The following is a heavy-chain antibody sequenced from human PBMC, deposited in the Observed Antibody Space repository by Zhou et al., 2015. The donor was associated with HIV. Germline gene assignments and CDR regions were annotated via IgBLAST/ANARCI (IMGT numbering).Heavy chain of an antibody. CDR3: ARDRPITIFGVVIPNDAFDI. Sequence: QVQLVQSGAEVKKPGSSVKVSCKASGGTFSSYAISWVRQAPGQGLEWMGGIIPIFVTANYAQKFQGRVTITADESTSTAYMELSSLRSEDTAVYYCARDRPITIFGVVIPNDAFDIWGQGTMVTVSS. V-gene: IGHV1-69*01. CDR2: IIPIFVTA. J-gene: IGHJ3*02. CDR1: GGTFSSYA. D-gene: IGHD3-3*01.